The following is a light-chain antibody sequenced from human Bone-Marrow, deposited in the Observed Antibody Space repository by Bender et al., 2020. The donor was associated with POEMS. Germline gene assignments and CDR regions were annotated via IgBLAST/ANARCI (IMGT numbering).Light chain of an antibody. Sequence: QSALTQPASVSGSPGQSVTISCTGTTSDVGGYNYVSWYQQHPGKAPKLLISDVSDRPSGVSNRFSGSKSGNTASLTISGLQAEDEADYYCSSYTSSILWVFGGGTKLTV. V-gene: IGLV2-14*03. CDR3: SSYTSSILWV. CDR2: DVS. CDR1: TSDVGGYNY. J-gene: IGLJ3*02.